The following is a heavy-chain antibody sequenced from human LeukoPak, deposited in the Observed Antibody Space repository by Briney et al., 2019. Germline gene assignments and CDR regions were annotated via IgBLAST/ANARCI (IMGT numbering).Heavy chain of an antibody. J-gene: IGHJ3*02. CDR1: GFTFNRYW. D-gene: IGHD6-19*01. CDR2: MSSDGNNK. CDR3: ARPDSSGWSHAFDI. V-gene: IGHV3-30-3*01. Sequence: GGSLRLSCAASGFTFNRYWMHWVRQVPGKGLVWVAVMSSDGNNKYYADSVKGRFTISRDNSKNTLYLDMNSLRAEDTAVYYCARPDSSGWSHAFDIWGQGTKVTVSS.